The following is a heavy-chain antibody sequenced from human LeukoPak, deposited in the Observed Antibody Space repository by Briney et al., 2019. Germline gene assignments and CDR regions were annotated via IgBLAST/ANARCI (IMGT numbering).Heavy chain of an antibody. V-gene: IGHV1-2*02. D-gene: IGHD3-16*01. CDR1: GYTFTGYY. J-gene: IGHJ4*02. CDR2: IDVDNGGT. Sequence: GASVKVSCKASGYTFTGYYIHWVRQAPGQGLEWMGWIDVDNGGTKYARNFQGRVTMTRDTSVTTAYMDLIRLKSDDTAVYYCAPRGGSASLHFDSWGQGTLVTVSS. CDR3: APRGGSASLHFDS.